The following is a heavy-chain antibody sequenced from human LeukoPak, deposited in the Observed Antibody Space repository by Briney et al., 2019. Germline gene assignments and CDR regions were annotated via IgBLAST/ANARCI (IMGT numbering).Heavy chain of an antibody. J-gene: IGHJ4*02. CDR1: GYTFTGYY. D-gene: IGHD5-18*01. CDR3: ARVHGYSYGPLLR. CDR2: INPNSGGT. Sequence: ASVKVSCKASGYTFTGYYMHWVRQAPGQGLEWMGWINPNSGGTNYAQKFQGRVTMTRDTSISTAYMELSRLRSDDTAVYYCARVHGYSYGPLLRWGQGTLVTVSS. V-gene: IGHV1-2*02.